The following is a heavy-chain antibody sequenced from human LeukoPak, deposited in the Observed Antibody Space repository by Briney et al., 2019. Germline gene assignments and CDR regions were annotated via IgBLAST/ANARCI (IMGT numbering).Heavy chain of an antibody. D-gene: IGHD3-10*01. CDR2: ISSSSSYI. CDR3: ARALYYYGSGSYWSFDY. J-gene: IGHJ4*02. CDR1: GFTFSSYS. Sequence: GGSLRLSCAASGFTFSSYSMNWVRQAPGKGLEWVSSISSSSSYIYYADSVKSRFTISRDNAKNSLYLQMNSLRAEDTAVYYCARALYYYGSGSYWSFDYWGQGTLVTVSS. V-gene: IGHV3-21*01.